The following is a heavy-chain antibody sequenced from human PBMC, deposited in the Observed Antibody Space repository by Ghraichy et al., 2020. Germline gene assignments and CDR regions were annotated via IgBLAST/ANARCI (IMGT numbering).Heavy chain of an antibody. CDR1: GFTFRSYW. CDR2: IKHDGSEQ. V-gene: IGHV3-7*01. J-gene: IGHJ4*02. D-gene: IGHD3-22*01. Sequence: GGSLRLSCAASGFTFRSYWMSWVRQAPGKGLEWVANIKHDGSEQYYVDSVKGRFTISRDNAKNSLFLQMNSLRAEDTAVFYCARDNSNYYDRSGHDNWGQGTLVTVSS. CDR3: ARDNSNYYDRSGHDN.